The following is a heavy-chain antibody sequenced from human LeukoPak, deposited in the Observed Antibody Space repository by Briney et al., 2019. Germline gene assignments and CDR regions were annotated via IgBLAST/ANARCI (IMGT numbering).Heavy chain of an antibody. J-gene: IGHJ4*02. CDR3: ARSIPYGTTWYGRSDY. CDR1: GFTFSSYW. Sequence: GGSLRLSCAASGFTFSSYWMSWVRQAPGKGLEWVANIKQDGSEKYHVDSVKGRFTISRDNAKNSLYLQMNSLRAEDTAVYYCARSIPYGTTWYGRSDYWGQGTLVTVSS. V-gene: IGHV3-7*03. D-gene: IGHD6-13*01. CDR2: IKQDGSEK.